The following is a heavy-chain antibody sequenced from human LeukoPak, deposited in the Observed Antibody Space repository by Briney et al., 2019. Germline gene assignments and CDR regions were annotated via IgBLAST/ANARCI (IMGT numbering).Heavy chain of an antibody. CDR3: AELGITMIGGV. CDR2: IRYDGSSN. Sequence: GGSLRLSCAASGFAFSSYGMHWVRQAPGKGLEWMAFIRYDGSSNVYADSVKGRFTISRDNAKNSLYLQMNSLRAEDTAVYYCAELGITMIGGVWGKGTTVTISS. D-gene: IGHD3-10*02. CDR1: GFAFSSYG. J-gene: IGHJ6*04. V-gene: IGHV3-30*02.